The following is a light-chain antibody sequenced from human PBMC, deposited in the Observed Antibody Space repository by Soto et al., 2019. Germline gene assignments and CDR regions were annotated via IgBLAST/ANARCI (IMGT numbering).Light chain of an antibody. CDR3: AAWDTSLSAYV. CDR2: END. Sequence: QSVLTQPPSVSAAPGQRVAISCSGSSSNIGNNYVSWYQQLPGTAPKLLMYENDERPSGIPDRFSGSKSGTSATLGITGLQTGDEASYYCAAWDTSLSAYVFGTGTQVTVL. CDR1: SSNIGNNY. J-gene: IGLJ1*01. V-gene: IGLV1-51*02.